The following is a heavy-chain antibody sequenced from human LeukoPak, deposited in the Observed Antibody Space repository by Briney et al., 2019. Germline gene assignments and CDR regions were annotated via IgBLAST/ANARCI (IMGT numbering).Heavy chain of an antibody. V-gene: IGHV3-11*04. Sequence: KSGGSLRLSCAASGFTFSDYYMSWIHQAPGKGLEWVSYISSSGSTIYYADSVKGRFTISRDNAKNSLYLQMNSLRAEDTAVYYCARHDPTGTTLYWGQGTLVTVSS. J-gene: IGHJ4*02. CDR2: ISSSGSTI. CDR3: ARHDPTGTTLY. CDR1: GFTFSDYY. D-gene: IGHD1-1*01.